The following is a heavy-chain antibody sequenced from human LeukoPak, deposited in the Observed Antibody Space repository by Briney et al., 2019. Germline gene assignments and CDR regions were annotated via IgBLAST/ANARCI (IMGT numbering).Heavy chain of an antibody. CDR3: ARFRAKNWFGP. CDR1: GASFSGHY. J-gene: IGHJ5*02. CDR2: INHSGTT. Sequence: PSETLSLTCGVSGASFSGHYWSWIRQTPGKGLEWIGEINHSGTTNYNPSLKSRFIMSVDTPKKQFSLNLTSVTAADTGVYYCARFRAKNWFGPWGQGTLVTVSS. V-gene: IGHV4-34*01.